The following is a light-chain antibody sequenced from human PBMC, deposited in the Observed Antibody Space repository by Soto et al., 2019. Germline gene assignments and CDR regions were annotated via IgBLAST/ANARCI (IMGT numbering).Light chain of an antibody. Sequence: EIVLTQSPGTLSLSPGERATLSCRASQSVSSSYLAWYQQKPGQAPRLLIYGASCRATAIPDRFSGSGSGTDFTLTISRLEPQDYAVYYCQQNGSSPPYTFDQGTKLEIK. J-gene: IGKJ2*01. CDR1: QSVSSSY. CDR2: GAS. CDR3: QQNGSSPPYT. V-gene: IGKV3-20*01.